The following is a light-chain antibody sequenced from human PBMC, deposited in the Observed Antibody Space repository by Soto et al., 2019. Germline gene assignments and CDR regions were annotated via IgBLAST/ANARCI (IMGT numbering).Light chain of an antibody. J-gene: IGLJ2*01. CDR1: SSNIGKNY. CDR3: ATWDSSLSAVV. V-gene: IGLV1-51*01. Sequence: QSVLTQSPAVSVAPGQMVTLSCSGGSSNIGKNYVSWYQQVPGTAPKILIYDNNKRPSGIPDRFSGSKSGTSATLGITGLQTGDEADYYCATWDSSLSAVVFGGGTKVTVL. CDR2: DNN.